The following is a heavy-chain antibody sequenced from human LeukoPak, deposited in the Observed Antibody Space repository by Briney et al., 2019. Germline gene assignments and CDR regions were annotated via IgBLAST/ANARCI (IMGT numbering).Heavy chain of an antibody. CDR3: ARDVDSSDAFDI. CDR1: GGSVSSGSYY. Sequence: SETLSPTCTVSGGSVSSGSYYWTWIRQPPGKGLECIGYIYYSGSTNYNPSLKSRVTISVDTSKNQFSLKLSSVTAADTAVYYCARDVDSSDAFDIWGQGTMVTVSS. J-gene: IGHJ3*02. V-gene: IGHV4-61*01. D-gene: IGHD3-22*01. CDR2: IYYSGST.